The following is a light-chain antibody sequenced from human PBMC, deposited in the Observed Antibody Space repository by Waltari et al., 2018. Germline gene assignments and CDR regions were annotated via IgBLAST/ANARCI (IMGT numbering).Light chain of an antibody. J-gene: IGLJ3*02. V-gene: IGLV4-69*01. CDR1: SGPSSYA. Sequence: QLVLTQSPSASASLGASVKLTCTLSSGPSSYALAWPQQQPAKGPRYLMKLNSDGSHSKGDGIPDRFSGSSSGAERYLTISSLQSEDEADYYCQTWGTGIQVFGGGTKLTVL. CDR3: QTWGTGIQV. CDR2: LNSDGSH.